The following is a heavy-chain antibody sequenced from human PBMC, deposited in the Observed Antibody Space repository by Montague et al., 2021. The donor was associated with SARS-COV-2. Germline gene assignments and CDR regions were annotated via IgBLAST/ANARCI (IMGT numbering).Heavy chain of an antibody. CDR1: GFPLSTSGMC. CDR3: ARILVDAAGSPFDP. V-gene: IGHV2-70*01. CDR2: IDWDDDK. Sequence: PALVKPTQTLTLTCTFSGFPLSTSGMCVSWIRQPPGKALEWLAHIDWDDDKYYSTSLKTRLTISKDTSKNQVVLTMTNMDPVDTATYYCARILVDAAGSPFDPWGQGTLVTVSS. J-gene: IGHJ5*02. D-gene: IGHD6-13*01.